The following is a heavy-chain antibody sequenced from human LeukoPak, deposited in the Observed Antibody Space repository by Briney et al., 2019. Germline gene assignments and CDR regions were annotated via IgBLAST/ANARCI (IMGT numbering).Heavy chain of an antibody. V-gene: IGHV3-21*04. Sequence: GGSLRLSCAASGFTFSSYSMNWVRQAPGKGLEWVSSISSSSSYIYYADSVKGRFTISRDNSKNTLFLQMNSLRAEDTAVYYCATTPDYGGNFGGGTFDIWSQGTMVTVSS. D-gene: IGHD4-23*01. CDR2: ISSSSSYI. J-gene: IGHJ3*02. CDR1: GFTFSSYS. CDR3: ATTPDYGGNFGGGTFDI.